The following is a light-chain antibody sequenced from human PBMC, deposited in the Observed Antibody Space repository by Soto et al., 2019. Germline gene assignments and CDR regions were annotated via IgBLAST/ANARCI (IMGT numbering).Light chain of an antibody. Sequence: EIVLTQSPATLSLSPGERATLSCRASQSFSNYLAWYQQKPGQAPRLLIYDASNRATGIPARFSGSGSGTDFTLTISSLEPEDFAVYYCQQRSDWPPRWTFGQGTKVEIK. CDR3: QQRSDWPPRWT. J-gene: IGKJ1*01. CDR2: DAS. V-gene: IGKV3-11*01. CDR1: QSFSNY.